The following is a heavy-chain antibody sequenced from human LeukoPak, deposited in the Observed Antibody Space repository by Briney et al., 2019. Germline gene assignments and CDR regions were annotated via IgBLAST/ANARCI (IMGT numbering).Heavy chain of an antibody. CDR1: GFTFSSYG. J-gene: IGHJ3*02. CDR2: ISYDGSNK. CDR3: AKVDGSWYYDILTGRGGAFDI. Sequence: GGSLRLSCSASGFTFSSYGMHWVRQAPGKGPEWVAVISYDGSNKYYADSVKGRFTISRDNSKNTLYLQMNSLRAEDTAVYYCAKVDGSWYYDILTGRGGAFDIWGQGTMVTVSS. D-gene: IGHD3-9*01. V-gene: IGHV3-30*18.